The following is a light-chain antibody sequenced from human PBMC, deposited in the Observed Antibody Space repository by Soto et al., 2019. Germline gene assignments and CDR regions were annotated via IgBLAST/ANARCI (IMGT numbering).Light chain of an antibody. Sequence: EIVLTQSPATLSLSPGERASLSCRASQSVSGSLAWYQQKPGQAPRLLIYGASTRANGIPDRFTGSGSGTEFTLTISGLQSEDHATYYCQQYKDWPLLTFGGGTKVDIK. V-gene: IGKV3-15*01. CDR3: QQYKDWPLLT. CDR1: QSVSGS. CDR2: GAS. J-gene: IGKJ4*01.